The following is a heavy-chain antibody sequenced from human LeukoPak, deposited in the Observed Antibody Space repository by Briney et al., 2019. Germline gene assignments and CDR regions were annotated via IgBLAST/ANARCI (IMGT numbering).Heavy chain of an antibody. Sequence: ASVKVSCKASGYTFTSYGISWVRQAPGQGLEWMGWISAYNGNTNYAQKLQGRVTMTTDTSTSTAYTELRSLRSDDTAVYYCARDGGTAPWYFDLWGRGTLVTVSS. CDR1: GYTFTSYG. D-gene: IGHD1-1*01. J-gene: IGHJ2*01. CDR2: ISAYNGNT. CDR3: ARDGGTAPWYFDL. V-gene: IGHV1-18*01.